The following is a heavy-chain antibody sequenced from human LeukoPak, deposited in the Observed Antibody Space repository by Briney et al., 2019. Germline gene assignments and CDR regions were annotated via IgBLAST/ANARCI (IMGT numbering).Heavy chain of an antibody. CDR3: ARARGYHFDY. CDR1: GGSISSYY. CDR2: INHSGST. J-gene: IGHJ4*02. V-gene: IGHV4-34*01. Sequence: PSETLSLTCTVSGGSISSYYWSWIRQPPGKGLEWIGEINHSGSTNYNPSLKSRVTISVDTSKNQFSLKLSSVTAADTAVYYCARARGYHFDYWGQGTLVTVSS. D-gene: IGHD2-15*01.